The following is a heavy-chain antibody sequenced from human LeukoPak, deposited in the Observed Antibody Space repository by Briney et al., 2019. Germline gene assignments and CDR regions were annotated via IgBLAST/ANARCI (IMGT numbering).Heavy chain of an antibody. CDR1: GGSISSYY. J-gene: IGHJ3*02. Sequence: SETLSLTCTVSGGSISSYYWSWIRQPPGKGLEWIGYIYYSGGTNYNPSLKSRVTISVDTSKNQFSLKLSSVTAADTAVYYCAREAYCGGDCLGAFDIWGQGTMVTVSS. V-gene: IGHV4-59*12. D-gene: IGHD2-21*02. CDR2: IYYSGGT. CDR3: AREAYCGGDCLGAFDI.